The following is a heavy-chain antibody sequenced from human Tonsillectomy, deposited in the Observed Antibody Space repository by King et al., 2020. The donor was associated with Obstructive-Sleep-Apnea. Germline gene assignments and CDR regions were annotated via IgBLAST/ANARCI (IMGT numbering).Heavy chain of an antibody. CDR3: AKDLYCSSTSCYAGFDY. V-gene: IGHV3-23*04. CDR2: ISGGGGSK. J-gene: IGHJ4*02. CDR1: GFTFSSYS. Sequence: VQLVESGGGLVQPGGSLRLSCAASGFTFSSYSTSWVRQAPGKGLEWGSAISGGGGSKFYADSVKGRFTISRDNSKNTLYMQMNSLRAEDTAVYYCAKDLYCSSTSCYAGFDYWGQGTLVTVSS. D-gene: IGHD2-2*01.